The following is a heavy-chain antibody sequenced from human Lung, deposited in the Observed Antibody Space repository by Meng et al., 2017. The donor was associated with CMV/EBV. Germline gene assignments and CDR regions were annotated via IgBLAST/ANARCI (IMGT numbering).Heavy chain of an antibody. Sequence: SCAASGFTFSRYAMHWVRQAQGKGLEWVALMSFDGGNIQYTDSLKGRFTISRDNSKNVLYLEMNSLRLEDTAVYYCARDGDYCTDGTCYFEYWGQGTLVT. V-gene: IGHV3-30-3*01. D-gene: IGHD2-8*01. CDR2: MSFDGGNI. CDR1: GFTFSRYA. J-gene: IGHJ4*02. CDR3: ARDGDYCTDGTCYFEY.